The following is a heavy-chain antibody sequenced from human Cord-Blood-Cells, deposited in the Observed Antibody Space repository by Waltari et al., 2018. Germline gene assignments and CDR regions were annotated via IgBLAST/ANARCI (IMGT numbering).Heavy chain of an antibody. D-gene: IGHD2-2*01. V-gene: IGHV3-30*18. J-gene: IGHJ5*02. CDR3: AKDRQYQLLYWFDP. Sequence: QVQLVESGGGVVQPGRSLRLSCSASGFTCSSYGMHWVRQAPGKGLEWVAVISYDGSNKYYADSVKGRFTITRDNSKNTLYLQMNSLRAEDTAVYYCAKDRQYQLLYWFDPWGQGTLVTVSS. CDR2: ISYDGSNK. CDR1: GFTCSSYG.